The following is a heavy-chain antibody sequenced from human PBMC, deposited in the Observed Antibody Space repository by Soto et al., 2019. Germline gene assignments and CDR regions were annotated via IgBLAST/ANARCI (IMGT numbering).Heavy chain of an antibody. V-gene: IGHV2-26*01. J-gene: IGHJ5*02. CDR2: IFSNDEK. CDR1: GFSLSNARMG. CDR3: ARISGRYYYDT. Sequence: SGPTLVNPTETLTLTCTVSGFSLSNARMGVSWIRQPPGKALEWPAHIFSNDEKSYSTSLKSRLTISKDTSKSQVVLTMTNMDPVDTATYYCARISGRYYYDTWGQGTLVTVSS. D-gene: IGHD3-22*01.